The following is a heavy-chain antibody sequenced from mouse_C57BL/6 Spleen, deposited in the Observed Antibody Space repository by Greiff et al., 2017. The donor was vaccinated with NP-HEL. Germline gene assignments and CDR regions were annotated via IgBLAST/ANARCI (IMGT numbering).Heavy chain of an antibody. CDR1: GYTFTSYW. Sequence: QVQLQQPGAELVKPGASVKLSCKASGYTFTSYWMQWVKQRPGQGLEWIGEIDPSDSYTNYNQKFKGKATLTVDTSSSTAYMQLSSLTSEDSAVYYCARSGFTAVVAPDFDDWGQGTTLTVSS. D-gene: IGHD1-1*01. V-gene: IGHV1-50*01. J-gene: IGHJ2*01. CDR3: ARSGFTAVVAPDFDD. CDR2: IDPSDSYT.